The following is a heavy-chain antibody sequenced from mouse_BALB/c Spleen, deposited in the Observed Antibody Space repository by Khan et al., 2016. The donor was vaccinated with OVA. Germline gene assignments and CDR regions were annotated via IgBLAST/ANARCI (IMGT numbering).Heavy chain of an antibody. J-gene: IGHJ3*01. CDR1: GYSFTSYY. Sequence: VQLKQSGPELMKPGASVKISCKASGYSFTSYYIHWVKQSHGKTLEWLGYIEPFNGGSTYNQKFKGKATLTVDKSSSTAYMHLSSLTSEDSAVYYCTRHGSTSCFAYWGQGTLVTVSA. V-gene: IGHV1-31*01. CDR2: IEPFNGGS. CDR3: TRHGSTSCFAY.